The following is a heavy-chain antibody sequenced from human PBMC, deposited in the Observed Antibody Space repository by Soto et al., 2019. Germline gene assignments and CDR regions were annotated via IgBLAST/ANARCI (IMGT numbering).Heavy chain of an antibody. D-gene: IGHD5-12*01. CDR2: IWYDGSNK. CDR3: ARKGDGYNYNYFDY. J-gene: IGHJ4*02. V-gene: IGHV3-33*01. CDR1: GFTFSSYG. Sequence: QVQLVESGGGVVQPGRSLRLSCAASGFTFSSYGMHWVRQAPGKGLEWVAVIWYDGSNKYYADSVKGRFTISRDNSKNTLYLQMNSLRAEDTAVYYCARKGDGYNYNYFDYWGQGTLVTVSS.